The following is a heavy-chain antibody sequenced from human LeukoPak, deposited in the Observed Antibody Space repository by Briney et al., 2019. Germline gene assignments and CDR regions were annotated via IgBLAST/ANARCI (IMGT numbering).Heavy chain of an antibody. CDR3: ARVQGRTSLAELPL. D-gene: IGHD3-10*01. CDR1: GYTFNDYY. J-gene: IGHJ1*01. V-gene: IGHV1-2*02. CDR2: INPNNGGT. Sequence: ASVKVSCKASGYTFNDYYIYWIRQAPGHGLEWMGWINPNNGGTKYVQRFQGRVTMTRYSSIRTTYMELSGLTSDDSAVYYCARVQGRTSLAELPLWGQGTLVTVSS.